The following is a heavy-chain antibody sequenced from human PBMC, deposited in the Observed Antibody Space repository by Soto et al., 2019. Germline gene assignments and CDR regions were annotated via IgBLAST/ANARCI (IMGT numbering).Heavy chain of an antibody. CDR2: IWYDGSNK. D-gene: IGHD6-19*01. CDR1: GFTFSSYG. V-gene: IGHV3-33*01. J-gene: IGHJ6*02. Sequence: PGGSLRLSCAASGFTFSSYGMHWVRQAPGKGLEWVAVIWYDGSNKYYADSVKGRFTISRENSKNTLYLQMNSLRAEDTAVYYCARDLESSGWYPRYYYYGMDVWGQGTTVTVSS. CDR3: ARDLESSGWYPRYYYYGMDV.